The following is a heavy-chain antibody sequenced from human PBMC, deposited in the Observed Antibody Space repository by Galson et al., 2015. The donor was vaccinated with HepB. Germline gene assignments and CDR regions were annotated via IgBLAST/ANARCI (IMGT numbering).Heavy chain of an antibody. D-gene: IGHD3-16*01. J-gene: IGHJ5*01. V-gene: IGHV3-11*06. CDR3: VRENYANPDS. CDR2: ISGSGTYT. CDR1: GFTFGDYF. Sequence: SLRLSCAASGFTFGDYFMSWLRQAPGKGLEWISYISGSGTYTKYADSVKGRFTISRDNAENSLYLQMSSLRAEDTAVYYCVRENYANPDSWGQGTLVTVSS.